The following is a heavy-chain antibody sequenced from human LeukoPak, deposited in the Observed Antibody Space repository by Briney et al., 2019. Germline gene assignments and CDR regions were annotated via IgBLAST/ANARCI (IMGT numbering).Heavy chain of an antibody. CDR3: TTAPYDILTGYPPPDV. D-gene: IGHD3-9*01. Sequence: GGSLRLSCAASGFTFSNAWMSWVRQAPGKGLEWVARIKSKTDGGTTDYAAPVKGRFTISRDDSKNTLYLQMNSLKTEDTAVYYCTTAPYDILTGYPPPDVWGQGTTVTVSS. CDR2: IKSKTDGGTT. CDR1: GFTFSNAW. V-gene: IGHV3-15*01. J-gene: IGHJ6*02.